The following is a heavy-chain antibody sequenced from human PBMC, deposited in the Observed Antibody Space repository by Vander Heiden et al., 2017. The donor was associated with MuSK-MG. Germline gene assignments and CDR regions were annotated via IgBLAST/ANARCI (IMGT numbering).Heavy chain of an antibody. D-gene: IGHD6-6*01. Sequence: QVQLVESGGGVVQPGRSLRLSCAASGFTFSSYAMHWVRQAPGKGLEWVAVISYDGSNKYYADSVKGRFTISRDNSKNTLYLQMNSLRAEDTAVYYCARDSYSSSLQLGYWGQGTLVTVSS. CDR1: GFTFSSYA. CDR3: ARDSYSSSLQLGY. V-gene: IGHV3-30*04. J-gene: IGHJ4*02. CDR2: ISYDGSNK.